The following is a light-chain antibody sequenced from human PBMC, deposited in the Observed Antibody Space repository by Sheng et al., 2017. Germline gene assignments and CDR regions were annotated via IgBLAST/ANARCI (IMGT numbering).Light chain of an antibody. CDR2: DVS. J-gene: IGLJ1*01. Sequence: QSALTQPRSVSGSPGQSVTISCTGTSSDVGGYNYVSWYQHHPGKAPKMMIYDVSERPSGVPDRFSGSKSGNTASLSISGLKAEDEADYYCCSYAGWYTYVFGTGTKVTVL. V-gene: IGLV2-11*01. CDR3: CSYAGWYTYV. CDR1: SSDVGGYNY.